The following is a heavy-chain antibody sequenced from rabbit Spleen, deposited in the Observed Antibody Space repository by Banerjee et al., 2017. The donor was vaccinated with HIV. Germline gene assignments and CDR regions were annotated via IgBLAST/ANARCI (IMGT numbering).Heavy chain of an antibody. CDR1: GFTISNNYW. J-gene: IGHJ2*01. CDR3: ARNYVNTFDP. D-gene: IGHD1-1*01. CDR2: IDPIFGTT. V-gene: IGHV1S45*01. Sequence: LEESGGGLVQPEGSLALTCKASGFTISNNYWMNWVRQAPGKGLEWIGYIDPIFGTTSSATWAKGRFTISKTSSTTVTLQMTSLTAADTATYFCARNYVNTFDPWGQGTLVTVS.